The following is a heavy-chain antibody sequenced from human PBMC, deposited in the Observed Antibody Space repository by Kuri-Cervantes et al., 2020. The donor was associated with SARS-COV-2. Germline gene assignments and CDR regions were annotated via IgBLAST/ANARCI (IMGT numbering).Heavy chain of an antibody. Sequence: SCTVSGGSISSGGYYWGWIRQPPGKGLEWIGYIYYSGSTYYNPSLKSRVTISVDTSKNQFSLKLSSVTAADTAVYYCARGGEMRLRKTGTVIDYWGQGTLVTVSS. CDR3: ARGGEMRLRKTGTVIDY. J-gene: IGHJ4*02. CDR2: IYYSGST. CDR1: GGSISSGGYY. D-gene: IGHD1-1*01. V-gene: IGHV4-30-4*08.